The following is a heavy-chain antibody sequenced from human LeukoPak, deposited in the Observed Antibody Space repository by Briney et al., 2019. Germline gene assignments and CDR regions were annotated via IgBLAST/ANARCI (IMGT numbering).Heavy chain of an antibody. V-gene: IGHV1-8*01. CDR3: ARRYYYGSGSYLDGFDP. D-gene: IGHD3-10*01. Sequence: ASVKVSCKASGYTFTSYDINWVRQATGQGLEWMGWMNPNSGNTGYAQKFQGRVTMTRNTSISTAYMELSSLRSEDTAVYYCARRYYYGSGSYLDGFDPWGQGTLVTVSS. J-gene: IGHJ5*02. CDR1: GYTFTSYD. CDR2: MNPNSGNT.